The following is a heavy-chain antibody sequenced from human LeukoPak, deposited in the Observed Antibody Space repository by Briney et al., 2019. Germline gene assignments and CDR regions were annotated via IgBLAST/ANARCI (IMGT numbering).Heavy chain of an antibody. V-gene: IGHV4-39*01. J-gene: IGHJ4*02. CDR1: GGSISSGSYY. CDR3: ARHRGRYFDWLAGDY. CDR2: IYYSGST. D-gene: IGHD3-9*01. Sequence: PSETLSLTCAVSGGSISSGSYYWGWIRQPPGKGLEWIGSIYYSGSTYYNPSLKSRVTISVDTSKNQFSLKLSSVTAADTAVYYCARHRGRYFDWLAGDYWGQGTLVTVSS.